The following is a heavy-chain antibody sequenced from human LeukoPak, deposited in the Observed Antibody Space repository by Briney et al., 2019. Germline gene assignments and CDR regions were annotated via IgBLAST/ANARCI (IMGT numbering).Heavy chain of an antibody. V-gene: IGHV3-48*03. CDR1: GFTLSSHE. Sequence: GGSLRLSCAVSGFTLSSHEMNWVRQAPGKGLEWISYISNRGYITHYADSVKGLFTISRDDAENSLYLQMNSLRADDTSVYYCARSPSSGYDHMDYWGRGTLVTVSS. CDR2: ISNRGYIT. CDR3: ARSPSSGYDHMDY. D-gene: IGHD5-12*01. J-gene: IGHJ4*02.